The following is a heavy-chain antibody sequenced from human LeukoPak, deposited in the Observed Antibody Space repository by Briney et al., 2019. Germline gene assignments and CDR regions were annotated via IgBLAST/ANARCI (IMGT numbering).Heavy chain of an antibody. CDR1: GGTFSSYA. J-gene: IGHJ4*02. V-gene: IGHV1-69*04. D-gene: IGHD3-22*01. Sequence: SVKLSCKASGGTFSSYAISWVRQAPGQGLEWMGRIIPILGIANYAQKFQGRVTITADKSTSTAYMELSSLRSEDTAVYYCARSEDYYDSSGYYDYWGQGTLVTVSS. CDR3: ARSEDYYDSSGYYDY. CDR2: IIPILGIA.